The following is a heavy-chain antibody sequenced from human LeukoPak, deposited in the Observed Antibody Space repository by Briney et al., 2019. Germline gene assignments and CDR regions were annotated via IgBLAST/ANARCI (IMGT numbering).Heavy chain of an antibody. CDR1: GGSFSGYY. CDR2: INHSGNT. J-gene: IGHJ4*02. CDR3: ARGPYDSGRD. D-gene: IGHD3-22*01. Sequence: SETQSLTCAVCGGSFSGYYWSWIRHPPGKGLEWIGEINHSGNTNYNPSLKSRVNISVGTSKNQFSLKLSSVTAADTAVYYCARGPYDSGRDWGQGTLVTVSS. V-gene: IGHV4-34*01.